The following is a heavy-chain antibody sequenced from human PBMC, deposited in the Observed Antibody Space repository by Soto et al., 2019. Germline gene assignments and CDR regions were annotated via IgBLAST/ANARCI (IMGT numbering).Heavy chain of an antibody. V-gene: IGHV3-30*18. Sequence: GGSLRLSCAASGFTFSSYGMHWVRQAPGKGLEWVAVISYDGSNKYYADSVKGRFTISRDNSKNTLYLQMNSLRAENTAVYYCAKDVGSFSNYFGMDVWGQGTTVTVSS. CDR2: ISYDGSNK. J-gene: IGHJ6*02. D-gene: IGHD3-10*01. CDR3: AKDVGSFSNYFGMDV. CDR1: GFTFSSYG.